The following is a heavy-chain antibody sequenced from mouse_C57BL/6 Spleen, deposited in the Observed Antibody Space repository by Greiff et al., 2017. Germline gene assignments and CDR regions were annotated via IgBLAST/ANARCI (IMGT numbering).Heavy chain of an antibody. CDR2: INPSNGGT. CDR1: GYTFTSYW. CDR3: ARSRTVRPFGY. J-gene: IGHJ2*01. V-gene: IGHV1-53*01. D-gene: IGHD1-1*01. Sequence: VQLQQPGTELVKPGASVKLSCKASGYTFTSYWLHWVKQRPGQGLEWIGNINPSNGGTNYNEKFKSKATLTVDKSSSTAYLPLSSLTSEDSAVYCCARSRTVRPFGYWGQGTTLTVSS.